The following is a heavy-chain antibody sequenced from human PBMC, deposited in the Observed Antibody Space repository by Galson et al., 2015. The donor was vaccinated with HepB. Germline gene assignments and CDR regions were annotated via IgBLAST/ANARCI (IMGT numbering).Heavy chain of an antibody. CDR3: ARDAAEAYCGGDCYLNYYGMDV. J-gene: IGHJ6*02. V-gene: IGHV3-48*04. CDR1: GFTFSSYS. D-gene: IGHD2-21*02. Sequence: SLRLSCAASGFTFSSYSMNWVRQAPGKGLEWVSYISSSSSTIYYADSVKGRFTISRDNAKNSLYLQMNSLRAEDTAVYYCARDAAEAYCGGDCYLNYYGMDVWGQGTTVTVSS. CDR2: ISSSSSTI.